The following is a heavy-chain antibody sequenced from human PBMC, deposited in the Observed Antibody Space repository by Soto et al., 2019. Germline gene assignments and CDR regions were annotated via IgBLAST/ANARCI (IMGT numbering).Heavy chain of an antibody. D-gene: IGHD2-2*02. Sequence: GGSLRLSCAASGFTFSSYGMHWVRQAPGKGLEWVAVIWYDGSNKYYAGSVKGRFTISRDNSKNTLYLQMNSLRAEDTAVYYCARSYYCSSTSCYNRLGLLDYWGQGTLVTVSS. CDR3: ARSYYCSSTSCYNRLGLLDY. J-gene: IGHJ4*02. CDR1: GFTFSSYG. CDR2: IWYDGSNK. V-gene: IGHV3-33*01.